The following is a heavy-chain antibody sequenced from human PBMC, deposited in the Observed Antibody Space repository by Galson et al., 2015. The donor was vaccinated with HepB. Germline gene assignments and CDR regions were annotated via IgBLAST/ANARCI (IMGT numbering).Heavy chain of an antibody. D-gene: IGHD3-22*01. CDR3: AKDLPYYYDSSGFDY. V-gene: IGHV3-30*18. Sequence: SLRLSCAASGFTFSSYGMHWVRQAPGKGLEWVAVISYDGSNKYYADSVKGRFTISRGNSKNTLYLQMNSLRAEDTAVYYCAKDLPYYYDSSGFDYWGQGTLVTVSS. CDR1: GFTFSSYG. J-gene: IGHJ4*02. CDR2: ISYDGSNK.